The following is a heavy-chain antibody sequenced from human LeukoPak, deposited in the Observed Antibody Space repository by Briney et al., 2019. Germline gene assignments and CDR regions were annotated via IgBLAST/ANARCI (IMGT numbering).Heavy chain of an antibody. J-gene: IGHJ6*02. V-gene: IGHV4-61*02. CDR2: IHTSGST. Sequence: SQTLSLTCTVSGGSISSGSYYWSWIRQPAGKGLEWIGRIHTSGSTNYNPSLKSRVTISVDTSKNQFSLKLSSVTAADTAVYYCARDAGYCSSTSCYILHYYGMDVWGQGTTVTVSS. CDR1: GGSISSGSYY. CDR3: ARDAGYCSSTSCYILHYYGMDV. D-gene: IGHD2-2*01.